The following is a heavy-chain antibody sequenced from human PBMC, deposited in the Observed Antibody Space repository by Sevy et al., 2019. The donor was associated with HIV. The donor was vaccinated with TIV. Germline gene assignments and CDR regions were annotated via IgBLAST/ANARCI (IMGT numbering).Heavy chain of an antibody. CDR2: ISGSGGST. CDR1: GFTFSSYA. J-gene: IGHJ3*02. CDR3: AKERWLRYPLRPVGVMSPRLSDI. V-gene: IGHV3-23*01. D-gene: IGHD5-12*01. Sequence: GGSLRLSCAASGFTFSSYAMSWVRQAPGKGLEWVSAISGSGGSTYYADSVKGRFTISRDNSKNTLYLQMNSLRAEDTAVYYCAKERWLRYPLRPVGVMSPRLSDIWGQGTMVTVSS.